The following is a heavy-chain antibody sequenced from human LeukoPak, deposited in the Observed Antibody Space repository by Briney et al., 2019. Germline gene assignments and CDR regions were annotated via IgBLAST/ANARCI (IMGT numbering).Heavy chain of an antibody. V-gene: IGHV1-8*01. Sequence: ASVKVSCKTSGYTFTSYDINWVRQATGQGLEWMGWMNHNSGSTAYAPKFQGRVTMTRDTSISTAYMELSSLRSEDTAVYYCARGGTLVQGITVLYGMDVWGQGTTVTVSS. CDR2: MNHNSGST. J-gene: IGHJ6*02. D-gene: IGHD3-10*01. CDR1: GYTFTSYD. CDR3: ARGGTLVQGITVLYGMDV.